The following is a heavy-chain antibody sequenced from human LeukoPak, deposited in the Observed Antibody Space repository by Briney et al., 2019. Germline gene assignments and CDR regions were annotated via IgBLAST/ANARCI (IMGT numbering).Heavy chain of an antibody. V-gene: IGHV3-30*04. CDR3: ARLGVGYGFDY. CDR2: ISYDGRNE. CDR1: GFTFSRYA. J-gene: IGHJ4*02. D-gene: IGHD2-21*01. Sequence: GGSLRLSCGASGFTFSRYAMHWVRQAPGKGLEWVAVISYDGRNEYYADSVKGRFTISRDNSKNTLFLQMNSLRAEDTAVYYCARLGVGYGFDYWGQGTLVTVSS.